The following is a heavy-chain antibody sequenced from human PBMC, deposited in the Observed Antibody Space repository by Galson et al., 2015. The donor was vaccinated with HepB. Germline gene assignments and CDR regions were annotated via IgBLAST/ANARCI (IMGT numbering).Heavy chain of an antibody. Sequence: SLRLSCAASGFTFSSYSMNWVRQAPGKGLEWVSSISSSSSYIYYADSVKGRFTISRDNAKNSLYLQMNSLRAEDTAVYYCARGMGRKTTYYYYGMDVWGQGTTVTVSS. CDR2: ISSSSSYI. V-gene: IGHV3-21*01. CDR1: GFTFSSYS. D-gene: IGHD1-1*01. J-gene: IGHJ6*02. CDR3: ARGMGRKTTYYYYGMDV.